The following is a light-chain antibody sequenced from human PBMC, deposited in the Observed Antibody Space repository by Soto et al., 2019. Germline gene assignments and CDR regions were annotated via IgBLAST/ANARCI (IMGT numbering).Light chain of an antibody. J-gene: IGKJ5*01. V-gene: IGKV3-11*01. CDR2: GAY. Sequence: EVILTQSPATLSLSPGERATLSCRASQSVDRSLGWYQEKPGQAPRLLIYGAYHRAPGIPARFSGSGSGTDFTLNIDSVEADDFAVYYCQQYKNWPPITFGQGTRLEIX. CDR1: QSVDRS. CDR3: QQYKNWPPIT.